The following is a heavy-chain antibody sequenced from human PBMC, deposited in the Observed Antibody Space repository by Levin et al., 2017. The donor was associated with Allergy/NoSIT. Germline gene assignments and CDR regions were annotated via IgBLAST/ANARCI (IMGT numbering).Heavy chain of an antibody. CDR2: INPNSGDT. CDR3: VRGGGSSWVDY. D-gene: IGHD6-13*01. V-gene: IGHV1-2*02. Sequence: ASVKVSCKASGYTFSVYSVHWVRQAPGQGLEWMGWINPNSGDTKYAQNFQGLVTMTRDTSISTAYMELSRLRSDDTAVYYCVRGGGSSWVDYWGQGTLVTVSS. J-gene: IGHJ4*02. CDR1: GYTFSVYS.